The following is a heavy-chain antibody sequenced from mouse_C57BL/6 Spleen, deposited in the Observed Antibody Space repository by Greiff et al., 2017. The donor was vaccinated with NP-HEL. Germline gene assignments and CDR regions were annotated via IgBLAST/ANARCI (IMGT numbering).Heavy chain of an antibody. CDR1: GYTFTSYW. CDR2: IHPNSGST. D-gene: IGHD1-1*01. J-gene: IGHJ2*01. V-gene: IGHV1-64*01. Sequence: VQLQQPGAELVKPGASVKLSCKASGYTFTSYWMHWVKQRPGQGLEWIGMIHPNSGSTNYNEKFKSKATLTVDKSSSTAYMQLSSLTSEDSAVYYCARNYGSSYVFDYWGQGTTLTVSS. CDR3: ARNYGSSYVFDY.